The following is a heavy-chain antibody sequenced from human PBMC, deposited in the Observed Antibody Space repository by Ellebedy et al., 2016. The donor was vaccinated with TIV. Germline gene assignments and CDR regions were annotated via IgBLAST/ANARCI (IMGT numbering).Heavy chain of an antibody. V-gene: IGHV1-18*01. D-gene: IGHD3-10*01. Sequence: AASVKVSCKASGYTFTSYGISWVRQAPGQGLEWMGWISAYNGNTNYAQKLQGRVTMTTDTATSTADMELRSLTSEDTAVYYCARGSAEGRAFDYWGQGTLVTVSS. CDR3: ARGSAEGRAFDY. J-gene: IGHJ4*02. CDR2: ISAYNGNT. CDR1: GYTFTSYG.